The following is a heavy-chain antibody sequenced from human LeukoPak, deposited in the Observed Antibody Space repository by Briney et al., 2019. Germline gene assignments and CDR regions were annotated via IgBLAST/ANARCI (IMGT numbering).Heavy chain of an antibody. V-gene: IGHV4-61*10. J-gene: IGHJ4*02. D-gene: IGHD2-21*02. CDR2: IYYSGST. CDR3: ARASYTMVTALTYFDY. CDR1: GGSISSGSYY. Sequence: SSETLSLTCTVSGGSISSGSYYWSWIRQPAGKGLEWIGYIYYSGSTYYNPSLKSRVTISVDTSKNQFSLKLSSVTAADTAVYYCARASYTMVTALTYFDYWGQGTLVTVSS.